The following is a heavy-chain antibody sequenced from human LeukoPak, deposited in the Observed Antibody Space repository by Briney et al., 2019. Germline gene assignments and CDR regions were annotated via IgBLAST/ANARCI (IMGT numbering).Heavy chain of an antibody. CDR2: IYYRGST. CDR3: ARYDSRGGHFDY. Sequence: SETLSLTCTVSGGSISSYYWSWIRQPPGKGLEWIGYIYYRGSTNYNPSLKSRVTISVDTSKNQFSLKLSSVTAADTAVYYCARYDSRGGHFDYWGQGTLVTVSS. V-gene: IGHV4-59*01. D-gene: IGHD3-22*01. J-gene: IGHJ4*02. CDR1: GGSISSYY.